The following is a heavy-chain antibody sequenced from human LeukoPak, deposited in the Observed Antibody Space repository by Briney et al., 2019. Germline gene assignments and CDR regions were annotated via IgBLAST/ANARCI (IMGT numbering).Heavy chain of an antibody. CDR3: ARDSDYNAFDI. CDR2: IYHSRST. J-gene: IGHJ3*02. D-gene: IGHD4-11*01. V-gene: IGHV4-30-2*01. Sequence: SQTLSLTCAVSGGSISSGGYSWSWIRQPPGKGLEWIGYIYHSRSTYYNPSLKSRVTISVVRSKNQFSLKLSSVTAADTAVYYCARDSDYNAFDIWGQGTMVTVSS. CDR1: GGSISSGGYS.